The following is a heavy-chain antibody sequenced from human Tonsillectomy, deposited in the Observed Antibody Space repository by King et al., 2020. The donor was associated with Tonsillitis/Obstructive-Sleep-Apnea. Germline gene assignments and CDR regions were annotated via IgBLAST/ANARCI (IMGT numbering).Heavy chain of an antibody. Sequence: VQLVESGGGVVQPGRSLRLSCAASGFTFSSYAMHWVRQAPGKGLEWVAVISYDGSNKYYADSVKGRFTISRDNSKNTLYLQMNSLRAEDTAVYYCAIATSTPYSSSWYGDYYYYYCMDVWGKGTTVTVSS. D-gene: IGHD6-13*01. CDR1: GFTFSSYA. CDR3: AIATSTPYSSSWYGDYYYYYCMDV. CDR2: ISYDGSNK. J-gene: IGHJ6*03. V-gene: IGHV3-30*01.